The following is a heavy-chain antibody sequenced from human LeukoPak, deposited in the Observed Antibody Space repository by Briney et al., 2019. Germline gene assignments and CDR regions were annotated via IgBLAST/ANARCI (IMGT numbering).Heavy chain of an antibody. CDR2: IYSGGST. CDR1: GFTVSSNY. D-gene: IGHD3-10*01. CDR3: AREHGSGSASFDY. J-gene: IGHJ4*02. Sequence: GGSLRLSRAASGFTVSSNYMSWVRQAPGKGLEWVSVIYSGGSTYYADSVKGRFTISRDNSKNTLYLQMNSLRAEDTAVYYCAREHGSGSASFDYWGQGTLVTVSS. V-gene: IGHV3-66*01.